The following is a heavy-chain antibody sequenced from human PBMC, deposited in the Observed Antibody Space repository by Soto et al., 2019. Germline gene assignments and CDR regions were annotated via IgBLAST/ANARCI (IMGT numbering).Heavy chain of an antibody. CDR1: GFTFSSYA. Sequence: GGSLSLSCAAYGFTFSSYAMHWVRQAPGKGLEWVAVISYDGSNKYYADSVKGRFTISRDNSKNTLYLQMNSLRAEDTAVYYCARSSGRSFGFDYWGQGTLVTV. J-gene: IGHJ4*02. CDR3: ARSSGRSFGFDY. V-gene: IGHV3-30-3*01. D-gene: IGHD5-18*01. CDR2: ISYDGSNK.